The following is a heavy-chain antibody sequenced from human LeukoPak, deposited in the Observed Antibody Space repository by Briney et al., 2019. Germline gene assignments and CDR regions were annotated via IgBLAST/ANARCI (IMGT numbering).Heavy chain of an antibody. D-gene: IGHD3-3*01. CDR1: GGSINSSGYY. V-gene: IGHV4-31*03. J-gene: IGHJ5*02. CDR3: ARWPSGVVSSFDP. Sequence: SETLSLTCTVSGGSINSSGYYWSWIRQHPGKGLEWIGYIHYSGSTYHNPSLKSRVTMSVDRSKNQISLKLSSVTAAVTAVYYCARWPSGVVSSFDPWGQGTQVTVSS. CDR2: IHYSGST.